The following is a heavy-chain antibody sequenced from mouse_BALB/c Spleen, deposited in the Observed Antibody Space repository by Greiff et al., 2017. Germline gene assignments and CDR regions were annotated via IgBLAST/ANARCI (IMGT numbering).Heavy chain of an antibody. CDR3: AREGSYGDYAMDY. Sequence: VQLQQSGPELVRPGVSVKISCKGSSYTFTDYAMHWVKQSHAKSLEWIGVISTYYGNTNYNQKFKGKATMTVDKSSSTAYMELARLTSEDSAVYYCAREGSYGDYAMDYWGQGTSVTVSS. J-gene: IGHJ4*01. CDR2: ISTYYGNT. V-gene: IGHV1-67*01. CDR1: SYTFTDYA. D-gene: IGHD1-1*01.